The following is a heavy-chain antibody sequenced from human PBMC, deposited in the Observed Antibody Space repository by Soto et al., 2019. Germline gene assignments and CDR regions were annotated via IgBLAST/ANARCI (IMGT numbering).Heavy chain of an antibody. J-gene: IGHJ5*02. Sequence: QPGGSLRLSCAASGFIFSTYSMNWVRQAPGKGLEWISFINSGSTSIYYADSVRGRFTISRDNAANSLFLQMNSLRDEDTAVYYCARLYSTSTVSRWFDPWGQGTLVTVSS. V-gene: IGHV3-48*02. CDR3: ARLYSTSTVSRWFDP. D-gene: IGHD6-13*01. CDR2: INSGSTSI. CDR1: GFIFSTYS.